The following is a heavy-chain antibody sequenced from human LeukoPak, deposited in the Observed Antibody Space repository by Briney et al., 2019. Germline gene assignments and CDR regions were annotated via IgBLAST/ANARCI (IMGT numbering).Heavy chain of an antibody. CDR2: ISYDGSNK. V-gene: IGHV3-30*04. Sequence: PGGSLRLSCAASGFTFSRYAMHWVRQAPGKGLEWVAVISYDGSNKYYADSVKGRFTISRDNSKNTLYLQMNSLRAEDTAVYYCARDGSDIVVVVAAPYYYYMDVWGKGTTVTVSS. J-gene: IGHJ6*03. D-gene: IGHD2-15*01. CDR3: ARDGSDIVVVVAAPYYYYMDV. CDR1: GFTFSRYA.